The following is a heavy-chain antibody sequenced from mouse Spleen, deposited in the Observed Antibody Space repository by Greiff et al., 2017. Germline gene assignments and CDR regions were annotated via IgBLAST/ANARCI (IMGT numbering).Heavy chain of an antibody. CDR3: ARFYYGSSPYYAMDY. Sequence: DVMLVESGGGLVKPGGSLKLSCAASGFTFSDYGMHWVRQAPEKGLEWVAYISSGSSTIYYADTVKGRFTISRDNAKNTLFLQMTSLRSEDTAMYYCARFYYGSSPYYAMDYWGQGTSVTVSS. D-gene: IGHD1-1*01. J-gene: IGHJ4*01. CDR2: ISSGSSTI. CDR1: GFTFSDYG. V-gene: IGHV5-17*01.